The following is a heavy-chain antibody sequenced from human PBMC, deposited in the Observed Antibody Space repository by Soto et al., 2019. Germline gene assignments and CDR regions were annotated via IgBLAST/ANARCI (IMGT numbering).Heavy chain of an antibody. CDR1: GGSISSSSYY. CDR2: IYYSGST. Sequence: QLQLQESGPGLAQPSETLSLTCTVSGGSISSSSYYWGWIRQPPGKGLEWIGSIYYSGSTYYNPSLKSRVTISVDTSKNQFSLKLSSVTAADTAVYYCARHTRYCTNGVCYFDYWGQGTLVTVSS. J-gene: IGHJ4*02. D-gene: IGHD2-8*01. CDR3: ARHTRYCTNGVCYFDY. V-gene: IGHV4-39*01.